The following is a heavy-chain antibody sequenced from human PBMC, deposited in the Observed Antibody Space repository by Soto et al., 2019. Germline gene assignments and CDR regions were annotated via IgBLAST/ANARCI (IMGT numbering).Heavy chain of an antibody. CDR2: INSDGSST. D-gene: IGHD2-15*01. Sequence: VQLVESGGGLVQPGGSPRLSGAASGFTFSSYWMHWVRQAPGKGLVWVSRINSDGSSTSYADSVKGRFTISRDNAKNTLYLQMNSLRAEDTAVYYCVRTSLVVAAATREDYWGQGTLVTVSS. V-gene: IGHV3-74*01. CDR1: GFTFSSYW. J-gene: IGHJ4*02. CDR3: VRTSLVVAAATREDY.